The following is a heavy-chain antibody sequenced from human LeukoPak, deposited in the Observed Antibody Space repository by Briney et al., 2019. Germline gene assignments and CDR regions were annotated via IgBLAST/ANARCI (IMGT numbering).Heavy chain of an antibody. Sequence: GGSLRLSCAASGFTFSSYAMHWVRQAPGKGLEWVAVISYDGSNKYYADSVKGRFTISRDNSKNTLYLQMNSLRAEDTAVYYRARDSAKYSSSCHSYYYYGMDVWGQGTTVTVSS. D-gene: IGHD6-13*01. CDR3: ARDSAKYSSSCHSYYYYGMDV. CDR2: ISYDGSNK. V-gene: IGHV3-30-3*01. J-gene: IGHJ6*02. CDR1: GFTFSSYA.